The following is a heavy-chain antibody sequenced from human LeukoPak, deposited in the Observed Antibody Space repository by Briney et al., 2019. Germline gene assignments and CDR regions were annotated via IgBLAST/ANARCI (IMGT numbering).Heavy chain of an antibody. D-gene: IGHD3-10*01. V-gene: IGHV4-59*01. CDR2: IYYSGST. Sequence: SETLSLTCTVSGDSIINYYWSWIRQSPGKGLEWIGYIYYSGSTKYNPSLKSRVTISVDTSKNQFSLKLSSVTAADTAVYYCATTMVRGGGWFDPWGQGTLVTVSS. J-gene: IGHJ5*02. CDR1: GDSIINYY. CDR3: ATTMVRGGGWFDP.